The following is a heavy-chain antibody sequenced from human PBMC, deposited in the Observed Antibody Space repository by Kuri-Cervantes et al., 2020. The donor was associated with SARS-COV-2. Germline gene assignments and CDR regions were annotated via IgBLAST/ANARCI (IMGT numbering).Heavy chain of an antibody. D-gene: IGHD2-2*02. Sequence: ASVKVSCKASGYTFTSYAMHWVRQAPGQRLEWMGWINAGNGNTKYSQKFQGRVTTTRDTSASTAYMELSSLRSEDTAVYYCARDTYCSSTSCYRGGMDVWGQGTTVTVSS. CDR2: INAGNGNT. CDR3: ARDTYCSSTSCYRGGMDV. V-gene: IGHV1-3*01. CDR1: GYTFTSYA. J-gene: IGHJ6*02.